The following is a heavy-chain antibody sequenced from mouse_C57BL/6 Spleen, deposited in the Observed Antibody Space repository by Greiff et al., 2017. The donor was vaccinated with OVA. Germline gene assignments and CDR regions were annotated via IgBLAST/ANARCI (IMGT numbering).Heavy chain of an antibody. CDR1: GFSLSTSGMG. V-gene: IGHV8-12*01. CDR3: ARRARGTAYFDY. CDR2: IYWDDDK. D-gene: IGHD3-1*01. J-gene: IGHJ2*01. Sequence: QVTLKESGPGILQSSQTLSLTCSFSGFSLSTSGMGVSWIRQPSGKGLEWLAHIYWDDDKRYNPSLKSRLTISKDTSRNQVFLKITSVDTADTATYYCARRARGTAYFDYWGQGTTLTVSS.